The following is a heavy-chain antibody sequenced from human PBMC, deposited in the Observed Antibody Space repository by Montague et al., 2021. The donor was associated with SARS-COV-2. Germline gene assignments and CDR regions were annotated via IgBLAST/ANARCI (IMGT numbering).Heavy chain of an antibody. CDR3: ARYSPLGFESPDTFDI. J-gene: IGHJ3*02. V-gene: IGHV4-38-2*02. D-gene: IGHD3-9*01. CDR2: SSHKGIT. CDR1: GSSVRSDYY. Sequence: ETLSLTCTVSGSSVRSDYYWAWLRQSPGKGLAWIGSSSHKGITDYNPSLRSRVTLSVDTSKNQISLKLTSVAAADTAVYYCARYSPLGFESPDTFDIWGRGTMVTVSS.